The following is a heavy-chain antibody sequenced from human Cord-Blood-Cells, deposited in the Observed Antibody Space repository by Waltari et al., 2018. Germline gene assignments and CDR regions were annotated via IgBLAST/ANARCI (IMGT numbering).Heavy chain of an antibody. V-gene: IGHV1-69*01. CDR1: GGTFSSYA. J-gene: IGHJ5*02. D-gene: IGHD3-22*01. CDR2: IIPIFGTA. Sequence: QVQLVQSGAEVKKPGSSVKVSCKASGGTFSSYASSWVRQAPGQGLEWMGGIIPIFGTANYAQKFQGRVTITADESTSTAYMELSSLRSEDTAVYYCARLGPEDSPFLNWFDPWGQGTLVTVSS. CDR3: ARLGPEDSPFLNWFDP.